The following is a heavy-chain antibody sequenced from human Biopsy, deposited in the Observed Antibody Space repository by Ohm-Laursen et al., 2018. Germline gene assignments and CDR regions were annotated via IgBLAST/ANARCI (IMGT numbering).Heavy chain of an antibody. J-gene: IGHJ2*01. CDR3: ARAKTQDRSFPDWYFDL. CDR2: IFFSGDT. CDR1: GDSIFGGGYY. D-gene: IGHD3-22*01. Sequence: TLSLTCIVSGDSIFGGGYYWTWIRQHPEKGLGWLGYIFFSGDTHYNPSLRSRVDISSDMSKNEFYLRLYSVTAADTAVYYCARAKTQDRSFPDWYFDLWGRGTLVTVSS. V-gene: IGHV4-31*03.